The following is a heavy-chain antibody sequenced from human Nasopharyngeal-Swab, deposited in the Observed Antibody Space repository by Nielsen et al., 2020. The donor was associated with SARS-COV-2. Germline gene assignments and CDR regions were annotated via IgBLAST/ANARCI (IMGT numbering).Heavy chain of an antibody. D-gene: IGHD5-18*01. Sequence: GGSLRLSCAASGFTFDDYAMHWVRQAPGKGLEWVSGISWNSGSIGYADSVKGRFTTSRDNAKNSLYLQMNSLRAEDTALYYCAKARISGYSFIPFDYWGQGTLVTVSS. CDR1: GFTFDDYA. CDR3: AKARISGYSFIPFDY. J-gene: IGHJ4*02. V-gene: IGHV3-9*01. CDR2: ISWNSGSI.